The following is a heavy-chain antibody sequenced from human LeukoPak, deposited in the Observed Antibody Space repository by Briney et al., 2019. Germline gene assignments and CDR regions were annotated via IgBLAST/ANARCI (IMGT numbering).Heavy chain of an antibody. Sequence: GGSLRLSCAASGFTVSGNYMNWVRQAPKKGLEWVSVMYSGGGTYYADSVKGRFTISRDNSKNTLYLQMNSLRAEDTAVYYCARGGGDYYDSSGYYHMGYYFDFWGQGTLVTVSS. D-gene: IGHD3-22*01. V-gene: IGHV3-66*01. J-gene: IGHJ4*02. CDR3: ARGGGDYYDSSGYYHMGYYFDF. CDR2: MYSGGGT. CDR1: GFTVSGNY.